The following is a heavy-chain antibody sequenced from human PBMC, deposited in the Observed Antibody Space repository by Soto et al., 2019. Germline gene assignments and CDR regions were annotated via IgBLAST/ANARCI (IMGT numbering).Heavy chain of an antibody. Sequence: EVQLAESGGGLAQPGGSLRLSCAASGFTLRGYAMDWVRQAPGKGLEYVSGISSNGVGTYYANSVQGRFTISRDNSKNTVYLKMGSLRHDDMAVYYCARRARPDFYYMDVWGKGTTVTVSS. CDR1: GFTLRGYA. CDR2: ISSNGVGT. CDR3: ARRARPDFYYMDV. V-gene: IGHV3-64*01. J-gene: IGHJ6*03. D-gene: IGHD6-6*01.